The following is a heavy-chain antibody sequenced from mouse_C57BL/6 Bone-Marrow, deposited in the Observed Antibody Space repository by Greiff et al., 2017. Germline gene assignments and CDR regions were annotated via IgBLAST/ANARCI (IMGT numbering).Heavy chain of an antibody. CDR1: GFTFSNYW. CDR2: IRLKSDNYAT. Sequence: EVMLVESGGGLVQPGGSMKLSCVASGFTFSNYWMNWVRQSPEKGLEWVAQIRLKSDNYATHYAESVKGRFTISRDDSKSSVYLQMNNLRAEGTGIYYCTGYDYAYYFDYWGQGTTLTVSS. D-gene: IGHD2-4*01. CDR3: TGYDYAYYFDY. J-gene: IGHJ2*01. V-gene: IGHV6-3*01.